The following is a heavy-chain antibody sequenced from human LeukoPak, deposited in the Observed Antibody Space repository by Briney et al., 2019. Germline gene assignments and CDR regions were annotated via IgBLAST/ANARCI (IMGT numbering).Heavy chain of an antibody. J-gene: IGHJ3*02. D-gene: IGHD6-19*01. CDR2: INLSGGST. CDR3: ARGQAVAGTSPNAFDI. CDR1: GYTFTDYY. V-gene: IGHV1-46*01. Sequence: ASVKVSCKASGYTFTDYYIHWVRQATGQGLEWMGIINLSGGSTRYAQKFQGRVTMTRDTSTSTVYMELSSLRSEDTAVYYCARGQAVAGTSPNAFDIWGQGTMVTVSS.